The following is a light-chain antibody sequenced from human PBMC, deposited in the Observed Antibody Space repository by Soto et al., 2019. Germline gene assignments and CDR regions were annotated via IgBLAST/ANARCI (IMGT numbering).Light chain of an antibody. J-gene: IGKJ1*01. CDR3: QQRSNSPRT. V-gene: IGKV3-11*01. CDR2: DAS. Sequence: EIVLTQSPATLSLSPGERATLSCRASQSVSSYLAWYQQKPGQAPRLLIYDASNRATGIPARFSGSGSGTDFTLTISILEPEDFAVYYCQQRSNSPRTFGQGTKVDI. CDR1: QSVSSY.